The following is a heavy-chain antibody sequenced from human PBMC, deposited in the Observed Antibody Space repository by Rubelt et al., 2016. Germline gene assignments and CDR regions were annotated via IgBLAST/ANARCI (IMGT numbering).Heavy chain of an antibody. J-gene: IGHJ6*02. V-gene: IGHV4-59*01. CDR3: ARDRTPSGYDSGMDV. CDR2: IYSSGST. D-gene: IGHD5-12*01. Sequence: GLEWIGYIYSSGSTNYNASLKSRVTISIDRSKNQFSLNLRSGTAADTAVYYCARDRTPSGYDSGMDVCGQGTTVTVSS.